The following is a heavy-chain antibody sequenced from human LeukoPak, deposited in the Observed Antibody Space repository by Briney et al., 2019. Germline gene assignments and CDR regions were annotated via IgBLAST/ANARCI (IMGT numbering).Heavy chain of an antibody. V-gene: IGHV1-69*13. CDR1: GGTFSSYA. D-gene: IGHD2-8*01. CDR3: ARGSSAPHLIYYYMDV. Sequence: ASVKVSCKASGGTFSSYAISWVRQAPGQGLEWMGGIIPIFGTANYAQKFQGRVTITADESTSTAYMELSSLRSEGTAVYYCARGSSAPHLIYYYMDVWGKGTTVTVSS. J-gene: IGHJ6*03. CDR2: IIPIFGTA.